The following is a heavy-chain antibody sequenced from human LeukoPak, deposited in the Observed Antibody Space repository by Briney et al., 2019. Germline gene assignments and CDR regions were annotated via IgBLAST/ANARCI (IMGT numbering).Heavy chain of an antibody. CDR1: GYTFTSYG. D-gene: IGHD1-14*01. Sequence: ASVKVSCKASGYTFTSYGFSWVRQAPGQGLEWMGWISAYNGNTNYAQKFQGRVTMTTDTSTSKVYMELRSLRSDDTAVYYCASAREPVECDYWGQGTLVTVSS. J-gene: IGHJ4*02. CDR3: ASAREPVECDY. CDR2: ISAYNGNT. V-gene: IGHV1-18*01.